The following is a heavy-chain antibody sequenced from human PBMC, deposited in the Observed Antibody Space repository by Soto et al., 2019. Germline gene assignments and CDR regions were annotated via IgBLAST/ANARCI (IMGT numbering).Heavy chain of an antibody. CDR2: ISGSGGST. CDR3: AKDRTTVKIARPNNNEVVVAANYGMDV. Sequence: PGGSLRLSCAASGFTFSSYAMSWVRQAPGKGLEWVSAISGSGGSTYYADSVKGRFTISRDNSKNTLYLQMNSLRAEDTAVYYCAKDRTTVKIARPNNNEVVVAANYGMDVWGQGTTVTVSS. J-gene: IGHJ6*02. D-gene: IGHD2-15*01. V-gene: IGHV3-23*01. CDR1: GFTFSSYA.